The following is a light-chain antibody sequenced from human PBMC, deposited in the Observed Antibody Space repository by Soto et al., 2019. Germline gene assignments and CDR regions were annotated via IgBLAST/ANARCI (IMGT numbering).Light chain of an antibody. V-gene: IGKV1-5*03. CDR2: KAS. CDR1: QSISSW. Sequence: DIQMTQSPSTLSASVGDRVTITCRASQSISSWLAWYQQKPGKAPKLLIYKASSLEGGVPSRFSGSGSGTEFTLTISSLQPDDLATYYCQQYNSYPWTFSQGTKVEIK. CDR3: QQYNSYPWT. J-gene: IGKJ1*01.